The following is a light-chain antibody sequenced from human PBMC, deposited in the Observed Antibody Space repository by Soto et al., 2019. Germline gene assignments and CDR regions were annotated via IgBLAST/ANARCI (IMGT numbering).Light chain of an antibody. CDR2: DIS. Sequence: VLTQSPGTLSLSPGERATRSCRASQSVSSSYLAWYQQKPGQAPRLLIYDISARATGIPTRFSGSGSGTEFTLTISSLQSEDFAVYYCQQYNDWPLTFGGGTKVDIK. CDR1: QSVSSSY. J-gene: IGKJ4*01. CDR3: QQYNDWPLT. V-gene: IGKV3D-15*01.